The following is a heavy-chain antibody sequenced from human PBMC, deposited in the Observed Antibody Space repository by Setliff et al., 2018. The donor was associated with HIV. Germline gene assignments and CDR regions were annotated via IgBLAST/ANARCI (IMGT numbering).Heavy chain of an antibody. Sequence: GVLRLSCAASGFTFSSYAMSWVRQAPGKGLEWVSAISVSGGSTYYADSVKGRFTISRDNSKNTLYLQMNSLRAEDTAVYYCAKYGSGNSGRGGFDYWGQGTLVTVSS. CDR3: AKYGSGNSGRGGFDY. CDR2: ISVSGGST. J-gene: IGHJ4*02. V-gene: IGHV3-23*01. CDR1: GFTFSSYA. D-gene: IGHD6-19*01.